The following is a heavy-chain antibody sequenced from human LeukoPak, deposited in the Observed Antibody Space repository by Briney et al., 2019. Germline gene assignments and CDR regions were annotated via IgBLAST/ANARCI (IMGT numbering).Heavy chain of an antibody. CDR1: GYNFTNFG. CDR3: ARRYSGYEDWGYFDY. J-gene: IGHJ4*02. V-gene: IGHV1-8*02. CDR2: MNPNSGNT. D-gene: IGHD5-12*01. Sequence: EASVKVSCKASGYNFTNFGVSWVRQATGQGLEWMGWMNPNSGNTGYAQKFQGRVTMTRNTSISTAYMELSSLRSEDTAVYYCARRYSGYEDWGYFDYWGQGTLVTVSS.